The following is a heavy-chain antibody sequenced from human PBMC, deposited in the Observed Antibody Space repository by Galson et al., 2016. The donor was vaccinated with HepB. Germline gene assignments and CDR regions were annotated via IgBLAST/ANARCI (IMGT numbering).Heavy chain of an antibody. CDR2: ISTRRTT. J-gene: IGHJ4*02. D-gene: IGHD1-1*01. CDR3: AKERLVRRIFDH. V-gene: IGHV3-23*01. Sequence: SLRLSCAASGFVFSNFGLSWVRQAPGKGLGWVASISTRRTTYYSDSVQGRFTISRDNSNNTLYLKMNGLRAEDTAVYYCAKERLVRRIFDHWGQGTPLTVSS. CDR1: GFVFSNFG.